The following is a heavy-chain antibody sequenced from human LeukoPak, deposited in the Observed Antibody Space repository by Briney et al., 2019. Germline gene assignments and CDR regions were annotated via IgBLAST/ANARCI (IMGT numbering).Heavy chain of an antibody. J-gene: IGHJ4*02. D-gene: IGHD2-2*02. CDR2: ISSSSSTI. CDR3: ASHTYTLRFDY. Sequence: PGGSLRLSCAASGFTFSSYSMNWVRQAPGKGLEWVSYISSSSSTIYYADSVKGRFTISRDNSKNTLYLQMNSLRAEDTAVYYCASHTYTLRFDYWGQGTLVTVSS. V-gene: IGHV3-48*01. CDR1: GFTFSSYS.